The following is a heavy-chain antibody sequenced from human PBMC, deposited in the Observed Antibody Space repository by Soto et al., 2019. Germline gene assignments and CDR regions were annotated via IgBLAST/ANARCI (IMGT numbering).Heavy chain of an antibody. CDR2: IYYSGST. CDR3: ARGRSSTSPYPIGY. D-gene: IGHD2-2*01. CDR1: GGSISSGGYY. Sequence: QVQLQESGPGLVKPSQTLSLTCTVSGGSISSGGYYWSWIRQHPGKGLEWIGYIYYSGSTYYNPPLKSRVTISVDTYKNQSSLKLSSVTAADTAVYYCARGRSSTSPYPIGYWGQGTLVTVSS. J-gene: IGHJ4*02. V-gene: IGHV4-31*03.